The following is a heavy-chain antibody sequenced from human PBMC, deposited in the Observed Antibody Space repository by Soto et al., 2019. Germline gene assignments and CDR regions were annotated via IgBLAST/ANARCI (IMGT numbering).Heavy chain of an antibody. CDR3: TGNYVRYFDY. CDR2: IRSKAYGGTT. V-gene: IGHV3-49*03. D-gene: IGHD4-4*01. Sequence: GGSLRHSCTASGFTFGDYAMSWFRQAPGKGLEWVGFIRSKAYGGTTEYAASVKGRFTISRDDSKSIAYLQMNSLKTEDTAVYHCTGNYVRYFDYWGQGTLVTVSS. CDR1: GFTFGDYA. J-gene: IGHJ4*02.